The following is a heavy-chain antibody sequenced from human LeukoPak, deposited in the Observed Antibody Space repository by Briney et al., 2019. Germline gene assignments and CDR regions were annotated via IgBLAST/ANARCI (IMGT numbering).Heavy chain of an antibody. CDR3: ARGDSTITPKYFQY. D-gene: IGHD2-21*02. Sequence: SETLSLTCAVYGGSFSGYYWSRIRQPPGKGLEWIGYNSGSTHYNPSLKSRVTISVDTSKNQVSLKLRSVTAADTAVYYCARGDSTITPKYFQYWGQGTLVTVSS. J-gene: IGHJ1*01. CDR2: NSGST. CDR1: GGSFSGYY. V-gene: IGHV4-59*01.